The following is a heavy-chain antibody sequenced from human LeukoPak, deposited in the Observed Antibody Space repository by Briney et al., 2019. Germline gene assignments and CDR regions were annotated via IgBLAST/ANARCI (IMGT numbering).Heavy chain of an antibody. D-gene: IGHD3-22*01. CDR2: TYYRSKWYN. CDR3: ARSSSGEGPYYYDSSGYSCLDY. V-gene: IGHV6-1*01. CDR1: GDSVSSNSAA. Sequence: SQTLSLTCAISGDSVSSNSAAWNWIRQSPLRGLEWLGRTYYRSKWYNDYAVSVKSRITINPDTSKNQFSLQLNSVTPEDTAVYYCARSSSGEGPYYYDSSGYSCLDYWGQGTLVTVSS. J-gene: IGHJ4*02.